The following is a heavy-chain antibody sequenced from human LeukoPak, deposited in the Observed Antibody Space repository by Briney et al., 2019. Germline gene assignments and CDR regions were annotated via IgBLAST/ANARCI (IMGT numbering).Heavy chain of an antibody. CDR1: GYSISSGYY. J-gene: IGHJ6*03. Sequence: SETLSLTCAVSGYSISSGYYWGWIRQPPGKGLEWIGSIYHSGSTFYNPSLMSRVTIPVDTSKNQFSLKLSSVTAADTAVYYCAGYSGSYYRYYYYMDVWGKGTTVTVSS. D-gene: IGHD1-26*01. CDR2: IYHSGST. CDR3: AGYSGSYYRYYYYMDV. V-gene: IGHV4-38-2*01.